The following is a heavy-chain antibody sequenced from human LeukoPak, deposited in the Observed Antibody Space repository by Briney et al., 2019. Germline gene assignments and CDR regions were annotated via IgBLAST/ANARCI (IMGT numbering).Heavy chain of an antibody. V-gene: IGHV3-23*01. CDR2: ITTSDGNT. CDR3: AKDGGLWVSAHWGDF. CDR1: GFTFSSYT. Sequence: GGSLRLSCAASGFTFSSYTMSWVRQAPGKGLEWVSTITTSDGNTYYTDSVKGRFTVSRDNSKNTLYLQMNSLRAEDTAVYYCAKDGGLWVSAHWGDFWGQGTTVTVSS. D-gene: IGHD7-27*01. J-gene: IGHJ6*02.